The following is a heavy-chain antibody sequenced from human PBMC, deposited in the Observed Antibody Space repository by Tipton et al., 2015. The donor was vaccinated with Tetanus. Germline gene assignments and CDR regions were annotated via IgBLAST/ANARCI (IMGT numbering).Heavy chain of an antibody. CDR1: GGSISSTNYY. J-gene: IGHJ4*02. CDR3: ANHPGAKTQFDY. Sequence: TLSLTCTVSGGSISSTNYYWGWIRQPPGKELEWIGSIYNTGNTYYNPALTSRVTMSVDTSMIQFSLKLRSLTDADTAVYYCANHPGAKTQFDYWGQGTLVTVSS. CDR2: IYNTGNT. D-gene: IGHD1-26*01. V-gene: IGHV4-39*01.